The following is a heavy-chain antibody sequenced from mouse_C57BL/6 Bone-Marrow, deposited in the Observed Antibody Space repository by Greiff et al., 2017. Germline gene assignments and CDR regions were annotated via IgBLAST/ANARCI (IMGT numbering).Heavy chain of an antibody. Sequence: QVQLQQPGAELVKPGASVKLSCKASGYTFTSYWMHWVKQRPGQGLEWIGMIHPNSGSTNYNEKFKSKATLTVDKSSSTAYRQLSSLTSADSAVYYWARGGYSNYVWFAYWGQGTLVTVSA. CDR1: GYTFTSYW. CDR3: ARGGYSNYVWFAY. D-gene: IGHD2-5*01. V-gene: IGHV1-64*01. J-gene: IGHJ3*01. CDR2: IHPNSGST.